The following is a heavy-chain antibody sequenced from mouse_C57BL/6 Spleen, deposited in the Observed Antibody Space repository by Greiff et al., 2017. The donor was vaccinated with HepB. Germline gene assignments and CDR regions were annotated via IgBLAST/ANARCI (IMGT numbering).Heavy chain of an antibody. CDR2: ISSGSSTI. Sequence: EVMLVESGGGLVKPGGSLKLSCAASGFTFSDYGMHWVRQAPEKGLEWVAYISSGSSTIYYADTVKGRFTISRDNAKNTLFLQMTSLRSEDTAMYYCAQGLLLLYAMDYWGQGTSVTVSS. J-gene: IGHJ4*01. V-gene: IGHV5-17*01. CDR3: AQGLLLLYAMDY. CDR1: GFTFSDYG. D-gene: IGHD2-3*01.